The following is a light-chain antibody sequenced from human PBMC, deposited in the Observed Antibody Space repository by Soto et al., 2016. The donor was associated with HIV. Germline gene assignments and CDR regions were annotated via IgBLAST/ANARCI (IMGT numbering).Light chain of an antibody. CDR3: QVWDSSSDHSPWV. CDR2: DDS. J-gene: IGLJ3*02. CDR1: NIGSKS. V-gene: IGLV3-21*03. Sequence: SYELTQPPSVSVAPGKTARITCGGSNIGSKSVHWYQQKPGQAPVMVVYDDSDRPSGIPERFSGSNSGNTATLTISRVEAGDEADYYCQVWDSSSDHSPWVFGGGTKLTVL.